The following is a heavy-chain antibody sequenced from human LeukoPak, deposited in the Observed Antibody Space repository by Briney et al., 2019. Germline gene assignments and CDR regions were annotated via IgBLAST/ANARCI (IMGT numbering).Heavy chain of an antibody. J-gene: IGHJ6*02. CDR1: GFTFSNYE. CDR3: ARDLNGMDV. CDR2: ISRSGSTV. V-gene: IGHV3-48*03. Sequence: GGSLRPSCVGSGFTFSNYEMNWVRQAPGKGLEWVSYISRSGSTVHYADSVKGRFSISRDNGKNSLFLQVNSLRAEDTALYYCARDLNGMDVWGQGTTVTVSS.